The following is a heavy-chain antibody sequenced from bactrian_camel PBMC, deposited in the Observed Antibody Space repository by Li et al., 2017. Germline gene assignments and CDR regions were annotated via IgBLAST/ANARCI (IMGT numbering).Heavy chain of an antibody. J-gene: IGHJ4*01. Sequence: QLVESGGDLVQPGGSLRLSCAASGFTFSSYYMSWVRQAPGKGLEWLAVIDKGGRNTFYAHFVKGRFSVSRDNAKNTLLLQLNSLQINDTAMYYCARGGRWNGYEWGQWTQVTVS. D-gene: IGHD3*01. CDR3: ARGGRWNGYE. V-gene: IGHV3S28*01. CDR2: IDKGGRNT. CDR1: GFTFSSYY.